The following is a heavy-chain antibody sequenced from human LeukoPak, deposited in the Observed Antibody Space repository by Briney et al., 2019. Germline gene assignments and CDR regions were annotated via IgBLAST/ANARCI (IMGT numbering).Heavy chain of an antibody. Sequence: GGSLRLSCAASGFTFSSYDMHWVRQFTGKGLEWVSGIGIATDTYYSGSVKGRFTISRENAKNSLYLQMNSLTAGDTAVYYCARAIVIVGAFNWLDPWGQGTLVTVSS. J-gene: IGHJ5*02. CDR3: ARAIVIVGAFNWLDP. CDR1: GFTFSSYD. V-gene: IGHV3-13*01. CDR2: IGIATDT. D-gene: IGHD1-26*01.